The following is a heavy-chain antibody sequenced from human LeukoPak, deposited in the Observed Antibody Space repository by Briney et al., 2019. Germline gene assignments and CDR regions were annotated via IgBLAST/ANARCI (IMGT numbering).Heavy chain of an antibody. V-gene: IGHV4-34*01. J-gene: IGHJ4*02. CDR2: INHSGST. CDR1: GGSFSGYY. D-gene: IGHD5-18*01. Sequence: SETLSLTCAVYGGSFSGYYWSWIRQPPGKGLEWIGEINHSGSTNYNPSPKSRVTISVDTSKNQFSLKLSSVTAADTAVYYCASSGFIQLWLLNYWGQGTLVTVSS. CDR3: ASSGFIQLWLLNY.